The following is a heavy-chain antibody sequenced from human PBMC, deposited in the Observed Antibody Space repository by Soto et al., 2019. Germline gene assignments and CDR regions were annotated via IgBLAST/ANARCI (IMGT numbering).Heavy chain of an antibody. Sequence: HGESLKISCKGSGYSFTSYWIGWVRQMPGKGLEWMGIIYPGDSDTRYSPSFQGQVTISADKSISTAYLQWSSLKASDTAIYFCVKDDGGYPSTAPHWGQGTLVTVSS. CDR1: GYSFTSYW. CDR3: VKDDGGYPSTAPH. CDR2: IYPGDSDT. J-gene: IGHJ4*02. D-gene: IGHD3-22*01. V-gene: IGHV5-51*01.